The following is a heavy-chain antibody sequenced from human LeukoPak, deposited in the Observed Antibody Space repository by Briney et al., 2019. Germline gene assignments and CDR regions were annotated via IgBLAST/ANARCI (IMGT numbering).Heavy chain of an antibody. CDR3: ARRLSSQEFFDY. J-gene: IGHJ4*02. Sequence: GESLQISRKGSGYSFTSYWIGWVRHMPGKGLVWMGIIYPGDSDTRYSPSFQGQVTISADKSISTAYLQWSSLKASDTAMYYCARRLSSQEFFDYWGQGTLVTVSS. CDR2: IYPGDSDT. CDR1: GYSFTSYW. D-gene: IGHD2-2*01. V-gene: IGHV5-51*01.